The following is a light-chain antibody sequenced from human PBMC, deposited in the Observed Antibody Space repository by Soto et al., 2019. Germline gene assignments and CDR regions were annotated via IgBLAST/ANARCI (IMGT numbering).Light chain of an antibody. CDR1: SGHRTYA. CDR3: QTWGTGMWV. J-gene: IGLJ3*02. CDR2: LNSDGSH. Sequence: QLVLTQSPSASASLGASVKLPCTLSSGHRTYAIAWHQQQPEKGPRYLMKLNSDGSHSKGDGSPDRVSGSSSGAERYLTISSLQSEDEADYYGQTWGTGMWVFGGGTKLTVL. V-gene: IGLV4-69*01.